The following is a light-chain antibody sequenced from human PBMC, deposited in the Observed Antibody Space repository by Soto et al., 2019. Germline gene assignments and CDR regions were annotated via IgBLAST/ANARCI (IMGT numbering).Light chain of an antibody. J-gene: IGLJ2*01. CDR1: SSNIGTGYD. CDR2: GNH. V-gene: IGLV1-40*01. Sequence: QSVLTQPPSVSGAPGQRVIISRTGSSSNIGTGYDVNWYQQIPGTAPRLLIHGNHNRPTGVPERFSGSKSGASASLAIAELQAEDEADYYCQSYDNRLSISLFGGGTKLTVL. CDR3: QSYDNRLSISL.